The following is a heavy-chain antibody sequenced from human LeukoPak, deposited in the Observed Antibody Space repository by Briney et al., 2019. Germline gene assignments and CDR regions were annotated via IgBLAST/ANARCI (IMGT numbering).Heavy chain of an antibody. Sequence: GGSLRLSCAASGFNVSSSYMTCVRQAPGKGLEWVSVIYSSGSTYYADSVKCRFTISRDNSKNTLYLQMNSLRDEDTAVYYCARAYNYGSGTNWGQGTLVTVSS. J-gene: IGHJ4*02. V-gene: IGHV3-53*01. CDR2: IYSSGST. D-gene: IGHD3-10*01. CDR3: ARAYNYGSGTN. CDR1: GFNVSSSY.